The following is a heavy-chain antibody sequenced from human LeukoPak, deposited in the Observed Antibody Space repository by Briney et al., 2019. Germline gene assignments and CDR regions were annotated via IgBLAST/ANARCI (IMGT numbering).Heavy chain of an antibody. V-gene: IGHV3-33*01. CDR1: GFTFTRYG. J-gene: IGHJ4*02. CDR2: IWYDGSKQ. CDR3: ASTLNIVGDPDSFDY. Sequence: GGSLRLSCAASGFTFTRYGFHWVRQAPGKGLEWVAVIWYDGSKQYYTDSVKGRFTISRDDSKSTLSLQLNSLSAEDTAVYYCASTLNIVGDPDSFDYWGQGTLVTVSS. D-gene: IGHD1-26*01.